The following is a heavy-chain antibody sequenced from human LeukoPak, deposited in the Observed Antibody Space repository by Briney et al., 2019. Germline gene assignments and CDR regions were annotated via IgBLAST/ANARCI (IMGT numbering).Heavy chain of an antibody. CDR3: ARVGASSGYYFDY. Sequence: PGGSLRLSCTASGFTFDDYGMSWVRHVPGKGLEWVSGINWNGGSTVYADSVKGRFTVSRDNAKKSLHLLMNSLRAEDTALYYCARVGASSGYYFDYWGQGTLVTVPS. CDR2: INWNGGST. D-gene: IGHD3-22*01. J-gene: IGHJ4*02. V-gene: IGHV3-20*04. CDR1: GFTFDDYG.